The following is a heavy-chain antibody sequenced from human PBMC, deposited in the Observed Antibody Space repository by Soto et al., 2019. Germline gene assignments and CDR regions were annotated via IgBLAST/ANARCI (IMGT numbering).Heavy chain of an antibody. CDR1: GYTFTSYG. CDR2: ISAYNGNT. D-gene: IGHD3-3*01. J-gene: IGHJ6*02. CDR3: ARDQRITIFGGALYGMDV. Sequence: ASVKVSCKASGYTFTSYGISWVRQAPGQGLEWMGWISAYNGNTNYAQKLQGRVTMTTDTSTSTAYMELRSLRSDDTAVYYCARDQRITIFGGALYGMDVWRQGTTVTVSS. V-gene: IGHV1-18*04.